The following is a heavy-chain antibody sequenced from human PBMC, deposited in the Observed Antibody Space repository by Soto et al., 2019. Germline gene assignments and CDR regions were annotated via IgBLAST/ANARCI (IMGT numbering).Heavy chain of an antibody. Sequence: QVQLQQWGAGLLKPSETLSLKRAVTGGSLSGYYWSWIRQPPGKGLEWIGEVKDGGHTNYSPSLRGRVTISSDTSNNQFSLRLNSVTAADTGVYYCARGQEGVVATHWDHGSLVTVSS. J-gene: IGHJ4*01. CDR1: GGSLSGYY. D-gene: IGHD5-12*01. CDR3: ARGQEGVVATH. CDR2: VKDGGHT. V-gene: IGHV4-34*01.